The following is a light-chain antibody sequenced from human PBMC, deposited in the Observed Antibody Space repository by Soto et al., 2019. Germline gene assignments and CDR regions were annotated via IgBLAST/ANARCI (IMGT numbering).Light chain of an antibody. V-gene: IGKV4-1*01. CDR1: QSVLYVSNNNNY. CDR3: QQYYSSPYT. J-gene: IGKJ2*01. Sequence: DIVMTQSPDSLAVSLGERATINCKSSQSVLYVSNNNNYLAWYQHKPGQPPKLLIYWASTRAYGVPDRFSGSGSGTDFTLTISRLQAEDVAVYYCQQYYSSPYTFGQGTKLEIK. CDR2: WAS.